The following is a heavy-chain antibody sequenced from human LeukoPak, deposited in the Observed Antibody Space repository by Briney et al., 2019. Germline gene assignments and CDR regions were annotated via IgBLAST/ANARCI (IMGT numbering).Heavy chain of an antibody. CDR3: TTDVVVTAITAFDI. Sequence: GGSLRLSCAASGFTFSNAWMSWVRQAPGKGLEWVGRIKSKTDGGTTDYAAPVKGRFTISRDDSKNTLYLQMNSLKTEDTAVYYCTTDVVVTAITAFDIWGQGTLVTVSS. CDR2: IKSKTDGGTT. V-gene: IGHV3-15*01. D-gene: IGHD2-21*02. CDR1: GFTFSNAW. J-gene: IGHJ3*02.